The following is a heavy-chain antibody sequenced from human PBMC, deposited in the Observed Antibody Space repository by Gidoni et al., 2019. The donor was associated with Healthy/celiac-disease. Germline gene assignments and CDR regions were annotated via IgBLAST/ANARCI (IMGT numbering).Heavy chain of an antibody. V-gene: IGHV1-3*01. J-gene: IGHJ4*02. CDR3: ARTFRTRIFISGWETFDY. D-gene: IGHD6-19*01. CDR1: GYTFPSYA. CDR2: INAGNGNT. Sequence: QVQLVQSGAEVKKPGASVKVSCKASGYTFPSYAMHWVRQAPGQRLEWMGWINAGNGNTKYSQKFQGRVTITRDTSASTAYMELSSLRSEDTAVYYCARTFRTRIFISGWETFDYWGQGTLVTVSS.